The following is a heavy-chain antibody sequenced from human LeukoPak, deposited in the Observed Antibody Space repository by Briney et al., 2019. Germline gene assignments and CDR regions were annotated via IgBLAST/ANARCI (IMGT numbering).Heavy chain of an antibody. CDR2: ISSSSSYI. J-gene: IGHJ4*02. CDR3: ARVSCSGGSCYLDYFDY. CDR1: GFTFSTYG. Sequence: GGSLRLSCAASGFTFSTYGMHWVRQAPGKGLEWVSSISSSSSYIYYADSVKGRFTISRDNAKNSLYLQMNSLRAEDTAVYYCARVSCSGGSCYLDYFDYWGQGTLVTVSS. V-gene: IGHV3-21*01. D-gene: IGHD2-15*01.